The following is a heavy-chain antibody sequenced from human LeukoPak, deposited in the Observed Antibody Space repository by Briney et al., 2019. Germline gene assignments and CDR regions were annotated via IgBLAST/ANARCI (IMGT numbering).Heavy chain of an antibody. CDR1: GGSFSGYY. CDR3: ARVGSSSSMRYFQH. V-gene: IGHV4-34*01. CDR2: INHSGST. J-gene: IGHJ1*01. D-gene: IGHD6-6*01. Sequence: PSETLSLTCAVYGGSFSGYYWSWIRQPPGKGLEWIGEINHSGSTNYNPSLKSRVTISVDRSKNQFSLKLSSVTAADTAVYYCARVGSSSSMRYFQHWGQGTLVTVSS.